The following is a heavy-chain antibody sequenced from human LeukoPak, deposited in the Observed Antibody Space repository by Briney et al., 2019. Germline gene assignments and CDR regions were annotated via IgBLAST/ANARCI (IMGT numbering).Heavy chain of an antibody. J-gene: IGHJ4*02. CDR1: GFTFSSYA. CDR2: ISGSGGST. Sequence: GGSLRLSCAASGFTFSSYAMSWVRQAPGKGLEWVTGISGSGGSTYYADSVKGRFTISRDNSKNALYVQLNSLRGEDTAVYYCARGGYNPPRLEYWGQGTLVTVPS. CDR3: ARGGYNPPRLEY. V-gene: IGHV3-23*01. D-gene: IGHD3-16*01.